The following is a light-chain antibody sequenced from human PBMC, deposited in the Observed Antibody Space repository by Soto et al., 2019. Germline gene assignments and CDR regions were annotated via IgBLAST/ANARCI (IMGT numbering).Light chain of an antibody. CDR2: AAS. CDR1: QGISSY. CDR3: QQLISYPRT. V-gene: IGKV1-9*01. Sequence: DIQLTQSPSFLSASVGDRVTITCRASQGISSYLAWYQQKPGKAPKLLIYAASTLRSGVPSRFSGSGSGTEFTLTISRLQPEDFATYYCQQLISYPRTFGPGTKVDIK. J-gene: IGKJ3*01.